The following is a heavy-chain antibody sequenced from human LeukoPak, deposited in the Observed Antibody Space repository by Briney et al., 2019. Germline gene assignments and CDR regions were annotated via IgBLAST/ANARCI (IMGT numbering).Heavy chain of an antibody. Sequence: PSETLSLTCTVSGGSISSSSYYWGWIRQPPGKGLEWIGSIYYSGSTYYNPSLKSRVTISIDTSKNQFSLKLSSVTAADTAVYFCARRRLMLRWGQGTLVTVSS. V-gene: IGHV4-39*01. CDR2: IYYSGST. CDR3: ARRRLMLR. J-gene: IGHJ4*02. CDR1: GGSISSSSYY. D-gene: IGHD2-8*01.